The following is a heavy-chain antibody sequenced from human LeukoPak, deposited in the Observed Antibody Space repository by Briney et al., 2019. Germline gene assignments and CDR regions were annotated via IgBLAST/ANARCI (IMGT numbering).Heavy chain of an antibody. D-gene: IGHD3-22*01. CDR1: GFTFSSTT. J-gene: IGHJ4*02. Sequence: GGSLRLSCVASGFTFSSTTMGWVRQAPGRGLEWVSSITAIDGRTYYADSVRGRFTISRDNSKNTLYLQMNSLRAEDTAVYYCARDLHYYDSSGYLDYWGQGTLVTVSS. CDR3: ARDLHYYDSSGYLDY. CDR2: ITAIDGRT. V-gene: IGHV3-23*01.